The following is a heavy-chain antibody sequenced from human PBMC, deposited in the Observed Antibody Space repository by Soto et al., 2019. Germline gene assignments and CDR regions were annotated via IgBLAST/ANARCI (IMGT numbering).Heavy chain of an antibody. J-gene: IGHJ4*02. CDR3: ARSVDIVATPSSGWYYFDY. D-gene: IGHD5-12*01. V-gene: IGHV4-59*01. Sequence: ESLSLTCTVSGGSISSYYWSWIRQPPGRGLEWIGYIYYSGSTNYNPSLKSRVTISVDTSKNQFSLKLSSVTAADTAVYYCARSVDIVATPSSGWYYFDYWGQGTLVTVSS. CDR2: IYYSGST. CDR1: GGSISSYY.